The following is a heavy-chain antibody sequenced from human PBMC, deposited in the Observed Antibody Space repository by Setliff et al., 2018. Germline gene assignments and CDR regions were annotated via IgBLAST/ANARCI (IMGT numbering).Heavy chain of an antibody. CDR3: ARSSVVGGYSTTYYFDYMDV. CDR2: IDSNGGGT. D-gene: IGHD3-3*01. CDR1: GFSINVYS. Sequence: PGGSLRLSCAASGFSINVYSMTWVRQAPGKGLEWVSAIDSNGGGTFYADSMKGRFTISRENAKNSFYLQMNSLTAGDTAVYYCARSSVVGGYSTTYYFDYMDVWGKGTTVTVSS. V-gene: IGHV3-20*04. J-gene: IGHJ6*03.